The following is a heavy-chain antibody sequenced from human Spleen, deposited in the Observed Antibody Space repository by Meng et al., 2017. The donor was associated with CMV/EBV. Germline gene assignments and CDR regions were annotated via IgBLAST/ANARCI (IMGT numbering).Heavy chain of an antibody. CDR1: GYSVSSGYY. J-gene: IGHJ6*02. Sequence: SETLSLTCTVSGYSVSSGYYWDWIRQPPGKGLEWIGNIYHSGSTYYNPSLKSRVTISLDTSKNHFSLRLSSVTAADTAVYYCAGLRTEYSSSSLSPLMAGMDVWGQGTTVTVSS. CDR2: IYHSGST. V-gene: IGHV4-38-2*02. D-gene: IGHD6-6*01. CDR3: AGLRTEYSSSSLSPLMAGMDV.